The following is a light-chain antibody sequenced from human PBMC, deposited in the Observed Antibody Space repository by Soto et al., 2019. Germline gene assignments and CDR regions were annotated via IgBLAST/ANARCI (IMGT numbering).Light chain of an antibody. CDR2: RNN. J-gene: IGLJ2*01. Sequence: QSVLTQPPSASGTPGQRVTISCSGSSSNIGSNYVYWYQQLPGTAPKLLIYRNNQRPSGVPDRFSGSKSGTSASLAISGLRSEDEADYYCAAWDDSLRGLVVFGGGAKRTV. CDR1: SSNIGSNY. CDR3: AAWDDSLRGLVV. V-gene: IGLV1-47*01.